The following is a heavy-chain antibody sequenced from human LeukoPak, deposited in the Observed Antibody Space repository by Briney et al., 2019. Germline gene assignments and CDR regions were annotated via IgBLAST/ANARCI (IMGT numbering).Heavy chain of an antibody. Sequence: SETLSLTCTVSGGSISRSNYFWGWIRQPPGEGLEWIGSIYYSGSTYYNPSLRSRVTISVDTPKNQYSLKLTSVTAADTAVYYCARDLMGARWLQFAFDYWGQGTLVTVSS. J-gene: IGHJ4*02. D-gene: IGHD5-24*01. CDR1: GGSISRSNYF. V-gene: IGHV4-39*07. CDR2: IYYSGST. CDR3: ARDLMGARWLQFAFDY.